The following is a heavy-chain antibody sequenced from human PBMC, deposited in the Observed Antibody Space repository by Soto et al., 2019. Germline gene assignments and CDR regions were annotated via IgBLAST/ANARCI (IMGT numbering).Heavy chain of an antibody. V-gene: IGHV3-9*01. D-gene: IGHD6-19*01. J-gene: IGHJ4*02. CDR3: VKDIHEQWLVSHFEY. Sequence: EVQLVESGGGSVQPERSLRLSCVASGFTFESYAMRWVRQVPGKGLEWVSGISWNSGSIGYEDSVKGRFTISRDNAQKSLYLEMNRLRVEDTAFYYCVKDIHEQWLVSHFEYWGQGALVTVSS. CDR2: ISWNSGSI. CDR1: GFTFESYA.